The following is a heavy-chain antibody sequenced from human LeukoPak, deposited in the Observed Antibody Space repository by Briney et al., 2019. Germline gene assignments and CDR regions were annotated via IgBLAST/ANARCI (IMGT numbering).Heavy chain of an antibody. J-gene: IGHJ5*02. CDR1: GFTFSSYS. CDR2: ISSSSSCI. V-gene: IGHV3-21*01. D-gene: IGHD5-24*01. CDR3: ARGPKMARSNWFDP. Sequence: GGSLRLSCAASGFTFSSYSMNRVRQAPGKGLEWVSSISSSSSCIYYADSVKGRFTISRDNAKNSLYLQMNSLRAEDTAVYYCARGPKMARSNWFDPWGQGTLVTVSS.